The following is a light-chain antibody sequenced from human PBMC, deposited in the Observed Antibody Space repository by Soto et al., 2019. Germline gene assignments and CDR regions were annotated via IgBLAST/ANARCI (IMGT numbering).Light chain of an antibody. CDR3: QQNYSWSYT. J-gene: IGKJ2*01. V-gene: IGKV4-1*01. CDR2: WAS. Sequence: DIVMTQSPDSLAVSLGERATINCKSSQSVLYSSNNKNYLAWYQQKPGQPPKLLIYWASTRESGVNDRFSGSASGTHFTLTLISPHAEDSAVYYCQQNYSWSYTFGQGTKLEIQ. CDR1: QSVLYSSNNKNY.